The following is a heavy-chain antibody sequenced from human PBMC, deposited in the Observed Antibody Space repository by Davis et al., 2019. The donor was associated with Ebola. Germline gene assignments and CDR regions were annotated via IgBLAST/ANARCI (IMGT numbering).Heavy chain of an antibody. CDR2: ISWDGIST. V-gene: IGHV3-43*01. CDR3: ARDPPVSMGSDAFDV. Sequence: GESLKISCAASGFTFDDYTMHWVRQAPGKGLEWVSLISWDGISTYYADSVKGRFTISRDNAKNSLYLQMNSLRDEDTAVYYCARDPPVSMGSDAFDVWGRGTMVTVSS. CDR1: GFTFDDYT. J-gene: IGHJ3*01. D-gene: IGHD2-8*01.